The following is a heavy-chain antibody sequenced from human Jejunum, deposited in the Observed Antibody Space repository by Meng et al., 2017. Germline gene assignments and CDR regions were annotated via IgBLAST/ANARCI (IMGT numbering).Heavy chain of an antibody. CDR1: DESFGGYY. CDR3: ARGPNDFYFDS. J-gene: IGHJ4*02. D-gene: IGHD2-21*02. CDR2: IQHRGNT. Sequence: QVQVQQWGAGLVKPSETLSVTCGVSDESFGGYYWSWIRQSPGRGLEWIGEIQHRGNTNYNPSLKSRVTISLDTSKNQFSLRLTSVTAADTAVYYCARGPNDFYFDSWGQGTLVTVSS. V-gene: IGHV4-34*02.